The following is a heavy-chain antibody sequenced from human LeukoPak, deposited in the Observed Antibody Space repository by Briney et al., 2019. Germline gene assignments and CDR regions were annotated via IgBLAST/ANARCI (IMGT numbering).Heavy chain of an antibody. CDR1: GFSFGGYS. J-gene: IGHJ4*02. CDR3: ARDRQTSGSYPLAY. V-gene: IGHV3-21*01. D-gene: IGHD1-26*01. CDR2: ISSSSTYI. Sequence: GGSPRLSCAASGFSFGGYSMNWVRQAPGKGLEWVSSISSSSTYIYYADSVKGRFTISRDNAKKSIYLQMNSLRAEDTAVYYCARDRQTSGSYPLAYWGQGTPVSVSS.